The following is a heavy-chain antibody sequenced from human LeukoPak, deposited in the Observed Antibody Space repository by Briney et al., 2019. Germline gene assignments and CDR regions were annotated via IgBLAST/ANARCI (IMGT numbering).Heavy chain of an antibody. CDR2: INHSGST. V-gene: IGHV4-34*01. D-gene: IGHD2-15*01. CDR1: GCSFSGYC. Sequence: SETLSLTCAVSGCSFSGYCWNWIRQPPGKGLEWVGEINHSGSTNANASPKSRGTISIDTTKNQFSLKLSSVTAADTAMYYCASKYCSGGSCYWGYNWFDPWGQGTLVTVSS. J-gene: IGHJ5*02. CDR3: ASKYCSGGSCYWGYNWFDP.